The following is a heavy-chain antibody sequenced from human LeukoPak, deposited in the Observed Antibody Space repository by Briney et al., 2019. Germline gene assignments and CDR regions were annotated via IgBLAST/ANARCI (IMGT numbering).Heavy chain of an antibody. V-gene: IGHV3-7*01. CDR3: ARDPGYSSSWYRLLYYFDY. CDR2: IKQDESEK. Sequence: GGSLRLSCADSGFTFRNYWMSWVRQAPGKGLEWVANIKQDESEKYYVDSVKGRFTISRDNAKNSLYLQMNSLRAEDTAVYYCARDPGYSSSWYRLLYYFDYWGQGTLVTVSS. D-gene: IGHD6-13*01. J-gene: IGHJ4*02. CDR1: GFTFRNYW.